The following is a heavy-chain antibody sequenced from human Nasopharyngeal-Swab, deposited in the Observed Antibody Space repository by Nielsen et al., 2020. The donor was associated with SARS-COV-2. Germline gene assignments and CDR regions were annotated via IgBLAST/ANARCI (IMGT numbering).Heavy chain of an antibody. CDR1: GGTFSSYA. J-gene: IGHJ4*02. V-gene: IGHV1-69*13. D-gene: IGHD3-22*01. Sequence: SVKVSCKASGGTFSSYAISWVRQAPGQGLEWMGGIIPIFGTANYAQKFQGRVTITADESTSTAYMELSSLKSEDTAVYYCAREIPTYYYDSSGYYPNSSFDYWGQGTLVTVSS. CDR3: AREIPTYYYDSSGYYPNSSFDY. CDR2: IIPIFGTA.